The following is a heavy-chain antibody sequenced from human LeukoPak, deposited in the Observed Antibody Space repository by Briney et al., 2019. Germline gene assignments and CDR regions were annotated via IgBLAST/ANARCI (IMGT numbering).Heavy chain of an antibody. CDR3: ARSRGLRDAFDI. V-gene: IGHV3-53*04. J-gene: IGHJ3*02. D-gene: IGHD5-12*01. CDR1: GFTVSSNY. CDR2: IYSGGST. Sequence: GGSLRLSCAASGFTVSSNYMSWARQAPGKGLEWVSVIYSGGSTYYADSVKGRFTISRHNPKNALYLQMNSLRAEDTAVYYCARSRGLRDAFDIWSQGTMVTVSS.